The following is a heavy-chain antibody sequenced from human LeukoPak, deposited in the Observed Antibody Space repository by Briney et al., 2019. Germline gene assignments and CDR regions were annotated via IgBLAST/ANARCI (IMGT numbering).Heavy chain of an antibody. CDR3: ARWIFGVVLARDGMDV. Sequence: GASVKVSCKASGGTFSSYAISWVRQAPGQGLEWMGGIIPIFGTANYAQKFQGRVTITADESTSTAYMELSSLRSEDTAVYYCARWIFGVVLARDGMDVWGQGTTVTVSS. V-gene: IGHV1-69*13. D-gene: IGHD3-3*01. CDR2: IIPIFGTA. CDR1: GGTFSSYA. J-gene: IGHJ6*02.